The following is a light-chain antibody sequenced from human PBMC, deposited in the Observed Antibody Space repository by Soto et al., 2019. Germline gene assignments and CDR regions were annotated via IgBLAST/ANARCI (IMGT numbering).Light chain of an antibody. CDR2: AAS. J-gene: IGKJ5*01. CDR3: QQYGNSPAIT. V-gene: IGKV3-20*01. CDR1: ENIYTN. Sequence: EIVMPQSPATLSVSPGERATLSCRASENIYTNLAWYQQRPGQAPRLLIYAASSRATGIPDRFSGSGSGTDFTLTVSRLEPEDFAVYYCQQYGNSPAITFGQGTRLEIK.